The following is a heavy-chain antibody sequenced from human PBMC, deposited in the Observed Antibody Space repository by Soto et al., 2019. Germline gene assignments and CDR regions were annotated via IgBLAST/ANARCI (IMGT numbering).Heavy chain of an antibody. J-gene: IGHJ6*02. D-gene: IGHD6-19*01. Sequence: PGGSLRLSCAASGFTFSSYAMSWVRQAPGKGLEWVSAISGSGGSTYYADSVKGRFTISRDNSKNTLYLQMNSLRAEDTAVYYCAKPAVAGDYYYYGMDVWGQGTTVTV. CDR2: ISGSGGST. CDR3: AKPAVAGDYYYYGMDV. CDR1: GFTFSSYA. V-gene: IGHV3-23*01.